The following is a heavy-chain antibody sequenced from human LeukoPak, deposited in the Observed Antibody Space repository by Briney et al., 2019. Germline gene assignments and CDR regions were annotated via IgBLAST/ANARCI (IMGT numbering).Heavy chain of an antibody. CDR3: AKDEGVGASYFDY. Sequence: PGGSLRLSCEASGFTFSSCGMHWVRQAPGKGLEWVAYTRYDGSDKYYIDSVKGRFTIARDNSKKTLYLQKTSLRPDDTAVYFCAKDEGVGASYFDYWGQGTLVAVSS. D-gene: IGHD1-26*01. J-gene: IGHJ4*02. V-gene: IGHV3-30*02. CDR1: GFTFSSCG. CDR2: TRYDGSDK.